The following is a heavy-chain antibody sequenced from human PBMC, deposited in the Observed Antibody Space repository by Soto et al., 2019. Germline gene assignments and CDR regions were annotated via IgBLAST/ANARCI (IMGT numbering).Heavy chain of an antibody. CDR2: IIPILGIA. CDR1: GGTFSSYT. CDR3: ARGRITIVRGDAFDI. J-gene: IGHJ3*02. Sequence: QVQLVQSGAEVKKPGSSVKVSCKASGGTFSSYTISWVRQAPGQGLEWMGRIIPILGIANYAQKFQGRVTITADKSTSTAYMELSSLRSEDTAVYYCARGRITIVRGDAFDIWGQGTMVTVSS. D-gene: IGHD3-10*01. V-gene: IGHV1-69*02.